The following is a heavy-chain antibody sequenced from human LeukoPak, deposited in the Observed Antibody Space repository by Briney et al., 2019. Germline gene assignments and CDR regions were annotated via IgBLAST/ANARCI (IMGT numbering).Heavy chain of an antibody. CDR1: GFTVSSNY. V-gene: IGHV3-53*01. CDR2: IYSGGCT. D-gene: IGHD5-24*01. CDR3: ARDRDGYDNFDS. J-gene: IGHJ4*02. Sequence: GGSLRLSCAASGFTVSSNYMSWVRQAPGKGLEWVSVIYSGGCTYYADSVKGRFTISRDNSKNTLYLQMNSLSVEDTAVYYCARDRDGYDNFDSWGQGTLVTVSS.